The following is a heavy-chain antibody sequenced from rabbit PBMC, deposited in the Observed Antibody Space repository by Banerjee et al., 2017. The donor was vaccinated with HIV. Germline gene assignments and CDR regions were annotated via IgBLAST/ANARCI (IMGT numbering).Heavy chain of an antibody. CDR3: ASSCDGDVYGGYGYAFNL. CDR1: GFSFSSSYW. J-gene: IGHJ4*01. Sequence: QEQLEESGGDLVKPEGSLTLTCTASGFSFSSSYWICWVRQAPGKGLELIACIYNGDGSTCYASWVNGRCTISRSTSLNTVDLKMTSLTAADTATYSCASSCDGDVYGGYGYAFNLWGQGTLVTVS. V-gene: IGHV1S43*01. CDR2: IYNGDGST. D-gene: IGHD6-1*01.